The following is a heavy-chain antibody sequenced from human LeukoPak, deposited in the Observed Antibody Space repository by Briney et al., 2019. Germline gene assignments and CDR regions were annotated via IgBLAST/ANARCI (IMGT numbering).Heavy chain of an antibody. D-gene: IGHD3-10*01. V-gene: IGHV1-2*02. Sequence: ASVKVSCKASGYTFTGYYMHWVRQAPGQGLEWMGWINPNSGGTNYAQKFQGRVTMTRDTSISTAYMELSRLRSDDTAVYYCAREKDLLYSHAFDIWGQGTMVTVSS. CDR3: AREKDLLYSHAFDI. CDR1: GYTFTGYY. J-gene: IGHJ3*02. CDR2: INPNSGGT.